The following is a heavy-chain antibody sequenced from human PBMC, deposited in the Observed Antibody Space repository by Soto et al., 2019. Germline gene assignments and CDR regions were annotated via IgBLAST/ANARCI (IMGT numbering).Heavy chain of an antibody. CDR3: ARGGIVVRPYS. J-gene: IGHJ5*01. D-gene: IGHD3-22*01. CDR1: GSSISSGGYY. CDR2: IYFSGGT. V-gene: IGHV4-31*03. Sequence: LSLTCTVSGSSISSGGYYWSWIRQHPGRGLEWIGYIYFSGGTYYNPSLRGRVTISIEMSQNQFSLNLSSVTAADTAVYYCARGGIVVRPYSPGQRKLVTV.